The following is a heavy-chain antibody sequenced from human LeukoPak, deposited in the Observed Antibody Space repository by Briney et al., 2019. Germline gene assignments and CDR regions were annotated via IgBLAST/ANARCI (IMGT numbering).Heavy chain of an antibody. J-gene: IGHJ4*02. CDR2: IYYSGST. Sequence: SETLSLTCTVSGGSISSGDYYWSWIRQPPGKGLEWIGYIYYSGSTYYKPSLKSRVTISVDTSKNQFSLKLSSVTAADTAIYYCARDGRAGSLFAYWGQGTLVTVSS. CDR1: GGSISSGDYY. V-gene: IGHV4-61*08. CDR3: ARDGRAGSLFAY. D-gene: IGHD6-19*01.